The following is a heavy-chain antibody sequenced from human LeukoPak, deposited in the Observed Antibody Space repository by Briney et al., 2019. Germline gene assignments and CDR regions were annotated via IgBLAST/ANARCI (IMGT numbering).Heavy chain of an antibody. V-gene: IGHV4-59*01. J-gene: IGHJ4*02. CDR2: ISYTGST. CDR1: GGSISNYY. D-gene: IGHD6-19*01. CDR3: ARDLRSSGWYVFDH. Sequence: SETLSLTCTVSGGSISNYYWSWIRQPPGEGLEWIGFISYTGSTNYNPSLKSRVTVSVDTSKNQFSLKVTSVTAADTAVYYCARDLRSSGWYVFDHWGRGTLVTVSS.